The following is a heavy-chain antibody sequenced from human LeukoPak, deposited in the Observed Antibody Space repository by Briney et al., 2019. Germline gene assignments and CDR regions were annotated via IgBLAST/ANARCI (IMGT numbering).Heavy chain of an antibody. Sequence: GGSLRLSCAASGFTFNSYAMNWVRQAPGKGLEWVSGIDAGGTFTYYADSVKGRFAIFRDNSKNTLYLQMNSLRADDTAVYYCAKDLSYDSWGYSYWGQGTLVTVSS. V-gene: IGHV3-23*01. CDR3: AKDLSYDSWGYSY. CDR2: IDAGGTFT. CDR1: GFTFNSYA. D-gene: IGHD3-22*01. J-gene: IGHJ4*02.